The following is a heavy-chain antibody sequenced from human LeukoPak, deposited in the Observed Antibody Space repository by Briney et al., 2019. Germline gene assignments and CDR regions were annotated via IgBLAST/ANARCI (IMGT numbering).Heavy chain of an antibody. V-gene: IGHV3-48*02. CDR3: ARDSRYSFDY. Sequence: GGSLRLSCAASGFTFSGYSMNWIRQAPGKGLEWVSYISSTGNTIAYADSVRGRFTISRDNAKNSLYLQVNSLRDDDTAVYYCARDSRYSFDYWGQGALVTVSS. D-gene: IGHD2-15*01. CDR1: GFTFSGYS. J-gene: IGHJ4*02. CDR2: ISSTGNTI.